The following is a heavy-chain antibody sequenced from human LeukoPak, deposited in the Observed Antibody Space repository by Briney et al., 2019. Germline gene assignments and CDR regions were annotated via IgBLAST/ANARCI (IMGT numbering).Heavy chain of an antibody. D-gene: IGHD3-10*01. CDR1: GGSVSRGSYY. CDR2: IYYRGST. J-gene: IGHJ4*02. CDR3: ASGGPYYYGSGSYPH. V-gene: IGHV4-61*01. Sequence: PSETLSLTCTVSGGSVSRGSYYWSWIRQPPGKGLEWIGYIYYRGSTNYNPSLKSRVTISVDTSKNQFSLKLSSVTAADTAVYYCASGGPYYYGSGSYPHWGQGTLVTVSS.